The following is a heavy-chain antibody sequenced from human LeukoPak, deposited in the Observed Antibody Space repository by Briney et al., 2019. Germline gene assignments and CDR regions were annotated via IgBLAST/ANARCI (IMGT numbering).Heavy chain of an antibody. J-gene: IGHJ4*02. CDR3: ASSPRYSYDSSGYSIDY. CDR2: IYTSEST. V-gene: IGHV4-4*07. Sequence: TSETLSLTCTVSGGSISSYYWSWIRQPAGEGMEWIGRIYTSESTNYNPSLKSPVTMSVDTSKNQFSLKLSSVTAADTAVYYCASSPRYSYDSSGYSIDYWGQGTLVTVSS. D-gene: IGHD3-22*01. CDR1: GGSISSYY.